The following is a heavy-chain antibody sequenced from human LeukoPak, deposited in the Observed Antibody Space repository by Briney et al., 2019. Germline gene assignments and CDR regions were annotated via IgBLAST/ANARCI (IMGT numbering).Heavy chain of an antibody. Sequence: GSLGLSCAASGFTFSSFWMSWVRHAPGKGLEWVANIKGDGSEIYYVDSVKGRFSISRDNAKNSLYLQMSSLRAEDTAVYYCARDGSSFDYWGQGALVTVSS. D-gene: IGHD2-15*01. CDR3: ARDGSSFDY. CDR1: GFTFSSFW. CDR2: IKGDGSEI. V-gene: IGHV3-7*01. J-gene: IGHJ4*02.